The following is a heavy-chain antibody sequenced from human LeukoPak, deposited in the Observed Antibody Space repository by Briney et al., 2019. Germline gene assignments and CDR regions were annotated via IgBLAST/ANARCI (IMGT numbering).Heavy chain of an antibody. Sequence: PSETLSLTCTVSGYSISSGYYWGWVRQPPGKGLEWIGRIYTSGSTNYNPSLKSRVTISVDTSKNQFSLKLSSVTAADTAVYYCARGSRGEYYYGSGSYHRRFDYWGQGTLVTVSS. CDR3: ARGSRGEYYYGSGSYHRRFDY. J-gene: IGHJ4*02. D-gene: IGHD3-10*01. CDR2: IYTSGST. CDR1: GYSISSGYY. V-gene: IGHV4-38-2*02.